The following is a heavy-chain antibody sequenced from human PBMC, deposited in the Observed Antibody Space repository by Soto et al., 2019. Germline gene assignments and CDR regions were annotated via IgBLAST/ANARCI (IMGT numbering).Heavy chain of an antibody. CDR1: GDSVSSNGAC. CDR2: IYYRSKWFH. CDR3: ARVHCSAGTCLDGLDF. D-gene: IGHD2-15*01. J-gene: IGHJ6*02. V-gene: IGHV6-1*01. Sequence: SQTLSLTCVVSGDSVSSNGACWNWIRQSPSRGLQWLGRIYYRSKWFHDYAASVESRMAINPDTSRNQFSLQLNYVTPEDTAVYYCARVHCSAGTCLDGLDFWGQGTTVTVSS.